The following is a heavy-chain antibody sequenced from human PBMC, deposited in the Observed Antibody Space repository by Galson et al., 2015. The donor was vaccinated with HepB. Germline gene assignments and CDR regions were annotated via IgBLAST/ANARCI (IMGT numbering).Heavy chain of an antibody. J-gene: IGHJ4*02. V-gene: IGHV3-11*01. Sequence: SLRLSCAASGFTFSDYYISWIRQAPGRGLEWVSYISSSGNIIYYADSVKGRFTISRDNAKNSLYLQMNSLRGEDTAVYYCARHLGDFGVNSFQYWGQGALVTVSS. CDR3: ARHLGDFGVNSFQY. D-gene: IGHD4-17*01. CDR2: ISSSGNII. CDR1: GFTFSDYY.